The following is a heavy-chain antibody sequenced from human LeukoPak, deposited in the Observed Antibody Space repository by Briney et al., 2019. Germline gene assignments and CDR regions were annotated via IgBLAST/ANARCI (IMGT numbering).Heavy chain of an antibody. J-gene: IGHJ4*02. CDR3: ARLAVGGWDLRY. CDR1: GFTVSNNY. CDR2: IYSGGGT. Sequence: PGGSLRLSCTASGFTVSNNYISWVRQAPGKGLEWVSVIYSGGGTYYADSVKDRFTISRDNSKNTLYLQMNSLRAEDTAVYYCARLAVGGWDLRYWGQGSLVIVSS. D-gene: IGHD6-19*01. V-gene: IGHV3-66*01.